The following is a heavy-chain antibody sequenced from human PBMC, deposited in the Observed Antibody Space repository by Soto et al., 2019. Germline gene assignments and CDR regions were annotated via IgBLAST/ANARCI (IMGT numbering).Heavy chain of an antibody. D-gene: IGHD2-8*01. J-gene: IGHJ3*02. CDR2: IYYSGST. CDR1: GGSISTYY. Sequence: QVQLQESGPGLVTPSETLSLTCTVSGGSISTYYWTWIRQSPEKGLEWLGNIYYSGSTNYSPSLNSRLTISLVTSKNQFSLKLRSVTAADTAVYYCARESRCVNGACGNVFDIWGRGTKVTVSS. V-gene: IGHV4-59*12. CDR3: ARESRCVNGACGNVFDI.